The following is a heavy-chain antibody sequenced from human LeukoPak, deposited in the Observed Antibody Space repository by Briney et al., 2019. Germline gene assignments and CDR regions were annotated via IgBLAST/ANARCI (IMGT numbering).Heavy chain of an antibody. CDR2: IYTSGST. D-gene: IGHD3-22*01. V-gene: IGHV4-61*02. CDR3: ARDLGIYYDSSGRATIDAFDI. J-gene: IGHJ3*02. Sequence: SQTLSLTCTVSGGSISSGSYYWSWIRQPAGKGLEWIGRIYTSGSTNYDPSLKSRVTISVDTSKNQFSLKLSSVTAADTAVYYCARDLGIYYDSSGRATIDAFDIWGQGTMVTVSS. CDR1: GGSISSGSYY.